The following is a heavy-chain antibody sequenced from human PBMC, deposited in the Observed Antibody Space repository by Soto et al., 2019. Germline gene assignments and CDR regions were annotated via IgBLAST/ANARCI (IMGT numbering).Heavy chain of an antibody. J-gene: IGHJ4*02. D-gene: IGHD3-16*01. CDR3: ARDPWAADY. CDR1: GFTVSTKY. Sequence: PGESLRLSCAASGFTVSTKYMSWVRQAPGKGLEWVSVIYSGGSTFYADSVRGRFTISRDNSKNTVNLQMNSLRAEDTAVYYCARDPWAADYWGQGTLVTVSS. CDR2: IYSGGST. V-gene: IGHV3-66*01.